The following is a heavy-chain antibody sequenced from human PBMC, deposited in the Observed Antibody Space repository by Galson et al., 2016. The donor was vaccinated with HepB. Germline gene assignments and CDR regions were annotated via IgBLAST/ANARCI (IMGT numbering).Heavy chain of an antibody. CDR3: ARDRSEYYFDY. CDR2: IYYTGST. CDR1: GDSITSGGYY. V-gene: IGHV4-31*03. J-gene: IGHJ4*02. D-gene: IGHD2-15*01. Sequence: TLSLTCTVSGDSITSGGYYWSWIRQHPGEGLEWIGYIYYTGSTYYNPSLKSRATISVDTSKNQFSLKLSSVTAADTAMYYCARDRSEYYFDYWGQGTLVTVSS.